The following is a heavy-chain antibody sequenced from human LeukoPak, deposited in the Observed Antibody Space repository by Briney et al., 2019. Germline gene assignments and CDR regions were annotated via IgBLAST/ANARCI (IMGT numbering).Heavy chain of an antibody. CDR1: GGSISSYY. V-gene: IGHV4-59*01. Sequence: PSETLSLTCTVSGGSISSYYWSWIRQPPGKGLEWIGYIYYSGSTNYNPSLKSRVTISVDTSKNQFSLKLSSMTAADTAVYYCARASLFGEGEHWGQGTLVTVSS. D-gene: IGHD3-10*02. J-gene: IGHJ1*01. CDR2: IYYSGST. CDR3: ARASLFGEGEH.